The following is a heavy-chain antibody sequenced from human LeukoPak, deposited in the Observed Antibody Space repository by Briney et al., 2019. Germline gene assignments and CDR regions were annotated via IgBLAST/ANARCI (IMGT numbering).Heavy chain of an antibody. CDR1: GDSISSSGYY. J-gene: IGHJ6*03. Sequence: SETLSLTCSVSGDSISSSGYYWDWIRQPPGKGLEWIGEINHSGSTNYNPSLKSRVTISVDTSKNQFSLKLSSVTAADTAVYYCARGRVEVVVVPAATYYYYYMDVWGKGTTVTVSS. CDR3: ARGRVEVVVVPAATYYYYYMDV. D-gene: IGHD2-2*01. CDR2: INHSGST. V-gene: IGHV4-39*07.